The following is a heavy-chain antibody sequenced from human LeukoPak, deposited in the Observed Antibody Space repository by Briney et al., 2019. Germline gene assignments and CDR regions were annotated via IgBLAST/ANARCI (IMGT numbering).Heavy chain of an antibody. V-gene: IGHV6-1*01. Sequence: SQTLSLTCAISGDSVSSNSAAWNWIRQSPSRGLEWLGRTYYRSKWYNDYAVSVKSRITINPDTSKNQFSLQLNSVTPEDTAVCYCARDRRVYYYDSSGYSYYYYGMDVWGQGTTVTVSS. CDR2: TYYRSKWYN. CDR3: ARDRRVYYYDSSGYSYYYYGMDV. CDR1: GDSVSSNSAA. D-gene: IGHD3-22*01. J-gene: IGHJ6*02.